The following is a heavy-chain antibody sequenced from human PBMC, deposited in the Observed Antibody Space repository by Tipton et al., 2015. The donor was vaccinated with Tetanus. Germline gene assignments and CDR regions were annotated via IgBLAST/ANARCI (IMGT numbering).Heavy chain of an antibody. V-gene: IGHV4-34*01. CDR3: ARRRCTWNRGGFDI. Sequence: TLSLTCAVSGGSFSDFYWSWIRQVPGQGLVWIGEINHSGTANKNPSLKSRVTMSVDTSNNHFSLSLDSVTAADTGVYFCARRRCTWNRGGFDIWGQGTLVTVSS. CDR1: GGSFSDFY. CDR2: INHSGTA. D-gene: IGHD1-20*01. J-gene: IGHJ3*02.